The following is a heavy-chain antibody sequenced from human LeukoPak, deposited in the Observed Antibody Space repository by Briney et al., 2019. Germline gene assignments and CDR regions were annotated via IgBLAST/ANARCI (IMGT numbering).Heavy chain of an antibody. Sequence: ASVKVSCKVSGYTLTELSMHWVRQAPGKGLEWMGGFDSEDGETIYAQKFQGRVTMTEDTSTDTAYMELSSLRSEDTAVYYCATPHVDGYYYDSSGYRHWGQGALVTVSS. D-gene: IGHD3-22*01. CDR3: ATPHVDGYYYDSSGYRH. CDR1: GYTLTELS. J-gene: IGHJ4*02. CDR2: FDSEDGET. V-gene: IGHV1-24*01.